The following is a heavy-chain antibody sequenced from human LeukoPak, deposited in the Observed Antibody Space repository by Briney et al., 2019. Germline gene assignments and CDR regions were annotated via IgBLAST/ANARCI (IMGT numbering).Heavy chain of an antibody. Sequence: PGGSLRLSCAASGFTFSSYSMNWVRQAPGKGLEWVSFISGSSSIIHYADSVKGRFTISRDNAKNSLDLQMNSLRAEDTAVYYCARSGTTYYYDSGTRIWGQGTMVTVSS. V-gene: IGHV3-48*04. CDR1: GFTFSSYS. CDR2: ISGSSSII. J-gene: IGHJ3*02. D-gene: IGHD3-22*01. CDR3: ARSGTTYYYDSGTRI.